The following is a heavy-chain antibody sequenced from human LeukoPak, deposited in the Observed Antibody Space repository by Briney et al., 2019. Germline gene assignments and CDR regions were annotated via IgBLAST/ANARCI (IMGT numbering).Heavy chain of an antibody. CDR2: IGSDGHI. CDR1: GFTFSSSG. V-gene: IGHV3-69-1*02. J-gene: IGHJ6*04. CDR3: AELGITMIGGV. D-gene: IGHD3-10*02. Sequence: GGSLRLSCAASGFTFSSSGMTWVRQAPGKGLQWVSTIGSDGHIYYADSVKGRFTISRDNAKNSLYLQMNSLRAEDTAVYYCAELGITMIGGVWGKGTTVTISS.